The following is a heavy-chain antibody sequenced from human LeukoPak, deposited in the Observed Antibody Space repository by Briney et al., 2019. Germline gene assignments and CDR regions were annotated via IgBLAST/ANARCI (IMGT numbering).Heavy chain of an antibody. CDR3: ARADGYCSSTSCHYYYGMDV. CDR1: GYSFTSYW. J-gene: IGHJ6*02. Sequence: GESLKISCKGSGYSFTSYWIGWVRQMPGKGLEWMGIIYPGDSDTRYSPSFQGQVTISADKSISTAYLQWSSLKASDTAMYYRARADGYCSSTSCHYYYGMDVWGQGTTVTVSS. V-gene: IGHV5-51*01. CDR2: IYPGDSDT. D-gene: IGHD2-2*03.